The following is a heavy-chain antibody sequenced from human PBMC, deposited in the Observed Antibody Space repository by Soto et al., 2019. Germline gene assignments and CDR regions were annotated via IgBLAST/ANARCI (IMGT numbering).Heavy chain of an antibody. V-gene: IGHV3-9*01. Sequence: GGSLRLSCVASGSTFDDYAMNWVRQGPGKGLEWVSGISWNSGSIAYAESVKGRFTISRDNAKNSLYLQMTSLRVEDTAFYYCAKDIGVGGADIFDFRGRGTLVTVSS. CDR3: AKDIGVGGADIFDF. CDR1: GSTFDDYA. J-gene: IGHJ4*02. D-gene: IGHD1-26*01. CDR2: ISWNSGSI.